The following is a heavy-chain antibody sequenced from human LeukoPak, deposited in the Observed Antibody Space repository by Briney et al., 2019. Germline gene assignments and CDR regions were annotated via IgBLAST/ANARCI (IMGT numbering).Heavy chain of an antibody. CDR2: ISSSGSTI. Sequence: GGSLRLSCAASGFTFSSYAMSWIRQAPGKGLEWVSYISSSGSTIYYADSVKGRFTISRDNAKNSLYLQMNSLRAEDTAVYYCARARAAAGLGGAFDIWGQGTMVTVSS. D-gene: IGHD6-13*01. CDR3: ARARAAAGLGGAFDI. CDR1: GFTFSSYA. J-gene: IGHJ3*02. V-gene: IGHV3-48*04.